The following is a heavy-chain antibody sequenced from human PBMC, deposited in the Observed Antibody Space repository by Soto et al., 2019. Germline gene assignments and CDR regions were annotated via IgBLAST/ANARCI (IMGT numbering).Heavy chain of an antibody. J-gene: IGHJ4*02. CDR1: GYSLSDLS. V-gene: IGHV1-24*01. Sequence: ASVKVSCKVSGYSLSDLSIHWVRQAPGKGLEWMGGLDAEDGETIYAQKLQCRGTMTEDTSTDTAYMELSSLTSEDTAMYYCATLPRTIERTPAAIWSFDSWGQGTLVTVSS. D-gene: IGHD2-2*01. CDR2: LDAEDGET. CDR3: ATLPRTIERTPAAIWSFDS.